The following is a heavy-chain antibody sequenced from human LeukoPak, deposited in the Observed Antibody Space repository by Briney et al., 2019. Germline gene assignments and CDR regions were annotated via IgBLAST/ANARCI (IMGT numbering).Heavy chain of an antibody. CDR1: GFTFSSYA. Sequence: PGGSLRLSCAASGFTFSSYAMHWVRQAPGKGLEYVSAISSNGGSTYYANSVKGRFTISRDNSKNTLYLQMGSLRAEDMAVYYCARGDSVVVPADIGGEGAFDIWGQGTMVTVSS. D-gene: IGHD2-2*01. V-gene: IGHV3-64*01. CDR3: ARGDSVVVPADIGGEGAFDI. CDR2: ISSNGGST. J-gene: IGHJ3*02.